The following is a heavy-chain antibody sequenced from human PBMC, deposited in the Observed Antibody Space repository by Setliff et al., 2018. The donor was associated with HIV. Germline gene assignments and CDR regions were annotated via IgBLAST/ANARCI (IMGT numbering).Heavy chain of an antibody. D-gene: IGHD6-13*01. CDR1: GDSVSGPSYN. V-gene: IGHV4-39*01. CDR3: TGPAMAAAGPLEYYYYYGMDV. J-gene: IGHJ6*02. CDR2: ISFRGST. Sequence: SETLSLTCAVSGDSVSGPSYNWGWIRQPPGKGLEWIGTISFRGSTSYNPSLKSRVTISLDTSKGQFSLNLNSVTAADAAVYYCTGPAMAAAGPLEYYYYYGMDVWGQGTTVTVSS.